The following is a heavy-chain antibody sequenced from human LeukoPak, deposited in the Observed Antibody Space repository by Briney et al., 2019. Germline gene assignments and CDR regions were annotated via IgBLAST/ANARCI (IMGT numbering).Heavy chain of an antibody. CDR2: INHSGST. CDR1: GVSFSGYY. Sequence: SETLSLTCAVYGVSFSGYYWSWIRQPPGKGLEWIGEINHSGSTNYNPSLKSRVTISVDTSKNQFSLKLSSVTAADTAVYYCARGYYSNYYFDYWGQGTLVTVSS. CDR3: ARGYYSNYYFDY. V-gene: IGHV4-34*01. J-gene: IGHJ4*02. D-gene: IGHD4-11*01.